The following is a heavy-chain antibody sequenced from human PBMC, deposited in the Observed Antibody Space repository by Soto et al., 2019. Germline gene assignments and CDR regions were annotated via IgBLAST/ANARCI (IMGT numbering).Heavy chain of an antibody. J-gene: IGHJ5*02. CDR3: ARSSSSWYWNWFDP. Sequence: ASVKVSCKASGYTFTGYYMHWVRQAPGQGLKWMGWTNPNSGGTNYAQKFQGWVTMTRDTSISTAYMELSRLRSDDTAVYYCARSSSSWYWNWFDPWGQGTLVTVSS. D-gene: IGHD6-13*01. V-gene: IGHV1-2*04. CDR2: TNPNSGGT. CDR1: GYTFTGYY.